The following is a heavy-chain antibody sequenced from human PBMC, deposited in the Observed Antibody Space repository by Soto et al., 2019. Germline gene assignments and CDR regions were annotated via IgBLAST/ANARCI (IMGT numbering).Heavy chain of an antibody. CDR2: IYYSGST. CDR1: GGSISSSSYY. D-gene: IGHD3-10*01. V-gene: IGHV4-39*01. J-gene: IGHJ4*02. Sequence: QLQLQESGPGLVKPSETLSLTCTVSGGSISSSSYYWGWIRQPPGKGLEWIGSIYYSGSTYYNPSLKSRVTISVDTSKNQFSLKLSSVTAADTAVYYCARHVDYYGSGNYFDYWGQGTLVTVFS. CDR3: ARHVDYYGSGNYFDY.